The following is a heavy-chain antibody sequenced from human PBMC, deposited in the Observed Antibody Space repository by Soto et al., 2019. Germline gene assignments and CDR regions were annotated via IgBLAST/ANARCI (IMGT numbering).Heavy chain of an antibody. CDR1: GGSISSSTYY. J-gene: IGHJ6*03. D-gene: IGHD3-3*01. Sequence: LQLQESGPGLVKPSLTLSLICTVSGGSISSSTYYWGWVRQPPGKGLEWIGNIFRSGTTYYNPSLKSRVPISVDTSRNQFSLKLSSVTAADTAVYYCAPLGGGGDYNYYLDDWGKGTTVTVSS. CDR3: APLGGGGDYNYYLDD. V-gene: IGHV4-39*01. CDR2: IFRSGTT.